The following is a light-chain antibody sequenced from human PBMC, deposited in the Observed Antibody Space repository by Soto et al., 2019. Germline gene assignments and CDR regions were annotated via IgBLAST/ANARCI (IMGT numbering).Light chain of an antibody. CDR1: SSNIGSNT. J-gene: IGLJ1*01. V-gene: IGLV1-44*01. CDR3: AAWDDSLNGYV. Sequence: VLTQPPSASGTPGQRVTISCSGSSSNIGSNTVNWYQQLPGTAPKLLIYSNNQRPSGVPDRLSGSKSGTSASLAISGLQSEDEADYYCAAWDDSLNGYVFGTGTKVTVL. CDR2: SNN.